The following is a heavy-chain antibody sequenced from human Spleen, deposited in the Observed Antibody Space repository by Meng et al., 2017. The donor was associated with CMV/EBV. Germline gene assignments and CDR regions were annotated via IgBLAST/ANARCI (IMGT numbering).Heavy chain of an antibody. CDR3: ANTGYYYDSSGYFSDI. CDR2: IRYDGSNK. CDR1: GFTFSSYG. J-gene: IGHJ3*02. V-gene: IGHV3-30*02. Sequence: GESLKISCAASGFTFSSYGMHWVRQAPGKGLEWVAFIRYDGSNKYYADSVKGRFTISRDNSKNTLYLQMNSLRAEDTAVYYCANTGYYYDSSGYFSDICGQGTMVTVSS. D-gene: IGHD3-22*01.